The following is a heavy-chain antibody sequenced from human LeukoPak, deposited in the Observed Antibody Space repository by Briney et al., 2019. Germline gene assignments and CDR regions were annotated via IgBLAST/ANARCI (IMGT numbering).Heavy chain of an antibody. Sequence: GGSLRLSCAASGFTFSSYGMHWVRQAPGKGLEWVAVIWYDGNNKYYADFVMGRFTISRDNSKNTLYLQMNSLRAEDTAVYYCARDLLQNDYYFDYWGQGTLVTVSS. D-gene: IGHD1-1*01. CDR1: GFTFSSYG. V-gene: IGHV3-33*01. CDR2: IWYDGNNK. J-gene: IGHJ4*02. CDR3: ARDLLQNDYYFDY.